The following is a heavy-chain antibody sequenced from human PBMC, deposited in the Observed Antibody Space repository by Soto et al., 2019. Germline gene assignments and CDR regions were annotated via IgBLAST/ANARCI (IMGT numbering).Heavy chain of an antibody. CDR3: ARHILEVGRVLWFGDPNRGDFDI. V-gene: IGHV4-39*01. Sequence: SVTMWLTWTVCGGPISSSSYCRGWIRQPPGKGLEWIGSIYYSGSTHYNPSLKSRVTISVDTSKNQFSLKLSSVTAAETAVYYCARHILEVGRVLWFGDPNRGDFDIWGQGTMVT. D-gene: IGHD3-10*01. CDR1: GGPISSSSYC. CDR2: IYYSGST. J-gene: IGHJ3*02.